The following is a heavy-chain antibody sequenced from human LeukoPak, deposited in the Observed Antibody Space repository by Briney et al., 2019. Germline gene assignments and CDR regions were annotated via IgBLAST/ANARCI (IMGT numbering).Heavy chain of an antibody. Sequence: PSETLSLTCTVSGGSISSGSYYWSWLRQPAGKGLEWIGRIYTSRSTHYNPSLKSRVTKSVDTSHTPFSLKLSSVTAADTAVYYCARGSWPYSGFDYWGQGTLVTVSS. CDR3: ARGSWPYSGFDY. J-gene: IGHJ4*02. CDR1: GGSISSGSYY. V-gene: IGHV4-61*02. CDR2: IYTSRST. D-gene: IGHD2-15*01.